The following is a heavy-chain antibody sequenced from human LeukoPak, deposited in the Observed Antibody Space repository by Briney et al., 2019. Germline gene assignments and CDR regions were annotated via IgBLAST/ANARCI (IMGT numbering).Heavy chain of an antibody. Sequence: GASVKVSCKASGYTFTSYGISWVRQAPGQGLEWMGWISAYNGNTNYAQKLQGRVTMTTDTSTSTAYMELRSLRSDDTAVYYCAGEDSSGWYPNWFDPWGQGTLVTVSS. D-gene: IGHD6-19*01. CDR3: AGEDSSGWYPNWFDP. CDR1: GYTFTSYG. J-gene: IGHJ5*02. CDR2: ISAYNGNT. V-gene: IGHV1-18*01.